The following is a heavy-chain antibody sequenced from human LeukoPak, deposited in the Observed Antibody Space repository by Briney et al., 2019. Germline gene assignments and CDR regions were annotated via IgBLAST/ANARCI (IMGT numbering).Heavy chain of an antibody. Sequence: GGSLRLSCAASGFTFSTYTMHWVRQAPGKGLEWVSSISSSSSYIYYADSVKGQFTISRDNARKSLYLQMNTLRAEDTAVYYCARGSDTAMVLFSCFDYWGQGTLVTVSS. CDR3: ARGSDTAMVLFSCFDY. V-gene: IGHV3-21*01. CDR2: ISSSSSYI. CDR1: GFTFSTYT. D-gene: IGHD5-18*01. J-gene: IGHJ4*02.